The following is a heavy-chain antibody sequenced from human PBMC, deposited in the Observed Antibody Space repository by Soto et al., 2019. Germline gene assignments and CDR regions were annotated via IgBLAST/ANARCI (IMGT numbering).Heavy chain of an antibody. J-gene: IGHJ3*02. CDR3: AKDKGWDMSFDI. D-gene: IGHD2-15*01. CDR1: GFTFSSYA. CDR2: ISGSGGST. Sequence: GGSLRLSCAASGFTFSSYAMSWVRQAPGKGLEWVSAISGSGGSTYYGDSVKGRFTISRDNSKNTMYLQMNSLRAEDTAVYYCAKDKGWDMSFDIWGQGTMVTVSS. V-gene: IGHV3-23*01.